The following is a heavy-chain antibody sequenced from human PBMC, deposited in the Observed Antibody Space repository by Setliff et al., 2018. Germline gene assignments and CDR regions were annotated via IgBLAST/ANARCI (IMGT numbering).Heavy chain of an antibody. D-gene: IGHD3-10*01. J-gene: IGHJ4*02. CDR1: GGSISSSSYY. Sequence: PSETLSLTCTVSGGSISSSSYYWGWIHQPPGKGLEWIGSIYYSGSTYYNPSLKSRVTISVDTSKNQFSLKLSSVTAADTAVYYCARSPKLQITMVLYYFDYWGQGTLVTVS. CDR2: IYYSGST. CDR3: ARSPKLQITMVLYYFDY. V-gene: IGHV4-39*01.